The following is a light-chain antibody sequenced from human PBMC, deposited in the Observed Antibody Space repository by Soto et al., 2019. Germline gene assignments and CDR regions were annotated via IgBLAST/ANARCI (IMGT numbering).Light chain of an antibody. CDR3: QTWVTGPWV. J-gene: IGLJ3*02. CDR1: SGHSSYA. CDR2: LNSDGSH. Sequence: QAVVTQSPSASASLGASVKLTCTLSSGHSSYAIAWHQQQPEKGPRYLMHLNSDGSHSKGDGIPDRFSGSSSGAERDLTICSRQSEDEADYYCQTWVTGPWVFGGGTKLTVL. V-gene: IGLV4-69*01.